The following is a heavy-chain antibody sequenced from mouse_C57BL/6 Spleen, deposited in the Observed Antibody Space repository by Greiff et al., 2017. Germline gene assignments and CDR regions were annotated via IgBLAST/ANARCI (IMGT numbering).Heavy chain of an antibody. Sequence: VQLQQPGAELVMPGASVKLSCKASGYTFTSYWMHWVKQRPGQGLEWIGEIDPSDSYTNYNPKFKGKTTFTVDKSSSTAYMQLISLTSEDSAVSYCARGGVTTVVDWYFDVWGTGTTLTVSS. J-gene: IGHJ1*03. V-gene: IGHV1-69*01. D-gene: IGHD1-1*01. CDR3: ARGGVTTVVDWYFDV. CDR2: IDPSDSYT. CDR1: GYTFTSYW.